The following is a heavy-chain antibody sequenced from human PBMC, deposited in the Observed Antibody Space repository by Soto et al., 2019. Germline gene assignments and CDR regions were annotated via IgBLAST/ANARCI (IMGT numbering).Heavy chain of an antibody. CDR3: AKATRSAFDY. Sequence: QVQLVESGGGVVQPGRSLRLSCAASGFTFSSYGMHWVRQAPGKGPEWVAVISYDGSNKYYADSVKGRFTISRDNSKNTLYLQMNSLRAEDTAVYYCAKATRSAFDYWGQGTLVTVSS. V-gene: IGHV3-30*18. CDR1: GFTFSSYG. D-gene: IGHD3-3*01. J-gene: IGHJ4*02. CDR2: ISYDGSNK.